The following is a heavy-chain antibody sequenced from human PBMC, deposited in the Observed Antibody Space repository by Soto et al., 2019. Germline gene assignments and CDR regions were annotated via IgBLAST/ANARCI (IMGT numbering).Heavy chain of an antibody. J-gene: IGHJ4*02. V-gene: IGHV3-9*01. D-gene: IGHD4-17*01. Sequence: EVQLMESGGGLVQPGRSLRLSCAASGFTFDDYAMHWVRQAPGKGLEWVSGISWHSGSIGYADSVKGRFTISRDNAKNSLYLQMNCLRAEDTALYYCAKDSDLDYGEYGPHFDYWGQGTLVTVSS. CDR2: ISWHSGSI. CDR3: AKDSDLDYGEYGPHFDY. CDR1: GFTFDDYA.